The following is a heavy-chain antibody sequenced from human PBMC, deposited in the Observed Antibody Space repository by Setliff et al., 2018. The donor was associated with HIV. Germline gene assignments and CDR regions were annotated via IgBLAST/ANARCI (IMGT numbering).Heavy chain of an antibody. J-gene: IGHJ3*01. CDR3: ARPRVFDSFEV. V-gene: IGHV1-2*06. CDR2: ISPNNGAA. Sequence: ASVKVSCKATEYMILAYKMNWVRQAPGQGLEWIGRISPNNGAAEYAPKFQGRVIMTLDTSISTAYLEIPRLTSDDAAVYYCARPRVFDSFEVWGQGTMVTVSS. CDR1: EYMILAYK.